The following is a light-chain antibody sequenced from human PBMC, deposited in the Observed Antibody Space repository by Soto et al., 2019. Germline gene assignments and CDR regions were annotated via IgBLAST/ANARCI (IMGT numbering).Light chain of an antibody. Sequence: QSALTQPASVSGSPGQSITISCTGTSSDVGSYNLVSWDQQHPGNAPKLMIYEGSKRPSGVSNRCFGSRSGNTASLTISGLQAEDEADYYCCSFARGSTLVFGGGTKLTVL. J-gene: IGLJ3*02. CDR2: EGS. V-gene: IGLV2-23*01. CDR3: CSFARGSTLV. CDR1: SSDVGSYNL.